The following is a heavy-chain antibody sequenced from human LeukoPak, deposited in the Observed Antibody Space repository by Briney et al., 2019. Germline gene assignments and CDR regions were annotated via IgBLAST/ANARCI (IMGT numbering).Heavy chain of an antibody. CDR2: ISGNGGGT. CDR1: GFTFSSDA. D-gene: IGHD6-19*01. J-gene: IGHJ4*02. Sequence: PGGSLRLSCAASGFTFSSDAMSWVRQAPGKGLEWVSTISGNGGGTYYADSVKGRFTISRDNSKNTLYLQMNSLRAEDTAVYYCARVAGSGWPLGCWGQGTLVTVSS. V-gene: IGHV3-23*01. CDR3: ARVAGSGWPLGC.